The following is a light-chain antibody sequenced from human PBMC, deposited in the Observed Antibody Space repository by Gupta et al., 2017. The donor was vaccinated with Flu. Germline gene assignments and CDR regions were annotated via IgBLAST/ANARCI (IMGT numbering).Light chain of an antibody. V-gene: IGKV2-28*01. CDR2: LGS. J-gene: IGKJ5*01. CDR3: MQALQTPIT. Sequence: DFVMTQSPLSLPVTPGEPASISCRSSQSLLHSDGYNYLDWYLQKPGQSPQLLIYLGSNRASGVPDRFSGSGSGTDFTLKISRGEAEDVGVYYCMQALQTPITFGQGTRLEIK. CDR1: QSLLHSDGYNY.